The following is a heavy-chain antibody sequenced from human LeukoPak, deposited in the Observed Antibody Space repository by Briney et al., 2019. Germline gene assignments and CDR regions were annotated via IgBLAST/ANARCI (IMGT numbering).Heavy chain of an antibody. D-gene: IGHD5-24*01. J-gene: IGHJ6*02. Sequence: ASVKVSCKASGYTFTSYGIIWVRQAPGQGLEWMGWISAYNGNTNYAQKPQGRVTMTTDTSTSTAYMELRSLRSDDTAVYYCAREGRDGYNSGYYYYYGMDVWGQGTTVTVSS. CDR1: GYTFTSYG. CDR3: AREGRDGYNSGYYYYYGMDV. V-gene: IGHV1-18*01. CDR2: ISAYNGNT.